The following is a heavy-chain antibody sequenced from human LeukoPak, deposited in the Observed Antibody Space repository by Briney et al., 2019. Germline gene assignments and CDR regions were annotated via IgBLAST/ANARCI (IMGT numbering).Heavy chain of an antibody. Sequence: AETLYLTCAVYGGSFSGYYWSWIRQPPGKGLEWIGEINHSGSTNYNPSLKSRVTISVDTSKNQFSLRLSSVTAADTAVYYCARGGGWYNYWGQGTLVTVSS. CDR1: GGSFSGYY. V-gene: IGHV4-34*01. CDR2: INHSGST. J-gene: IGHJ4*02. CDR3: ARGGGWYNY. D-gene: IGHD6-19*01.